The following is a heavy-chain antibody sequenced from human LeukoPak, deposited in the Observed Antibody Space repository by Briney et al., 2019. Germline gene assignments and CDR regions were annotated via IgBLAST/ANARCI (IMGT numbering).Heavy chain of an antibody. Sequence: GGSLRLSCAASGFTFSSYSMNWVRQAPGKGLEGVSSITSSSSYIYYADSVKGRFTISRDNARNSLYLQVNSLRAEDTAVYYCAKDFGRYYYGSGSYGGLRAFDIWGQGTMVTVSS. CDR2: ITSSSSYI. CDR1: GFTFSSYS. V-gene: IGHV3-21*04. J-gene: IGHJ3*02. D-gene: IGHD3-10*01. CDR3: AKDFGRYYYGSGSYGGLRAFDI.